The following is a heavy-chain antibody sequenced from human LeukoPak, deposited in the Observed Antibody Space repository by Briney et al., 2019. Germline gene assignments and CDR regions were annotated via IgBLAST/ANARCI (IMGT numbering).Heavy chain of an antibody. V-gene: IGHV4-61*01. J-gene: IGHJ4*02. D-gene: IGHD5-12*01. CDR3: ARFQQRGYSGYVLDY. Sequence: SETLSLTCTVSGGSVSSGSHYWSWIRQPPGKGLEWIGYIYYSGSTNYNPSLKSRVTISVDTSKNQFSLKLSSVTAADTAVYYCARFQQRGYSGYVLDYWGQGTLVTVSS. CDR2: IYYSGST. CDR1: GGSVSSGSHY.